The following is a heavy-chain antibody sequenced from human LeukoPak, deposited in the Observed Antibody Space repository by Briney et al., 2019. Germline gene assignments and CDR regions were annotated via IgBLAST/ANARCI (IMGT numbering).Heavy chain of an antibody. J-gene: IGHJ6*03. Sequence: ASVKVSCKASGYTFTGYYMHWVRHAPGQGLEWMGWINPNSGGTNYAQKFQGRVTMTRDTSISKAYMELSRLRSDDTAVYYCARVMEHYYYYMDVWGKGTTVTVSS. CDR2: INPNSGGT. CDR1: GYTFTGYY. D-gene: IGHD1-1*01. CDR3: ARVMEHYYYYMDV. V-gene: IGHV1-2*02.